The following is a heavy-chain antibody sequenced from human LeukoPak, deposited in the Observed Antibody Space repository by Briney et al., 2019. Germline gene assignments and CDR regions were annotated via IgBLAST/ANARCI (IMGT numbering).Heavy chain of an antibody. V-gene: IGHV4-34*01. J-gene: IGHJ4*02. D-gene: IGHD2-2*01. CDR3: AKGYCRGNSCYDDRGAFDY. CDR2: INHSGST. Sequence: ASETLSLTCAVYGGSFSGYYWSWIRQPPGKGLEWIGEINHSGSTNYNPSLKSRVTISVDTSKNQFSLKLSSVTAADTAVYYCAKGYCRGNSCYDDRGAFDYWGQGTLVTASS. CDR1: GGSFSGYY.